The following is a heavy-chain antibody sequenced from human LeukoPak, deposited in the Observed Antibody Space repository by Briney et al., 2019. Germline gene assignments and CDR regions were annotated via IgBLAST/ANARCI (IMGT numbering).Heavy chain of an antibody. V-gene: IGHV4-39*07. D-gene: IGHD6-19*01. J-gene: IGHJ4*02. Sequence: SETLSLTCTVSGGSISSSSYYWGWIRQPPGKGLEWIGSIYYSGSTYYNPSLKSRVTISVDTSKNQFSLKLSSVTAADTAVYYCASAIRFCSGCPYYYWGQGTLVTVSS. CDR1: GGSISSSSYY. CDR3: ASAIRFCSGCPYYY. CDR2: IYYSGST.